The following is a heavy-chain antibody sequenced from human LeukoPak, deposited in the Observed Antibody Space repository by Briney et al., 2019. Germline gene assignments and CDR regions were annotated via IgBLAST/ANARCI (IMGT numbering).Heavy chain of an antibody. CDR3: ARGGYYYDSSGYYYGAFDI. CDR1: AGTFSSYA. D-gene: IGHD3-22*01. V-gene: IGHV1-69*06. J-gene: IGHJ3*02. CDR2: IIPIFGTA. Sequence: SVKVSCKGSAGTFSSYAISKERQAPGQGLEWMGRIIPIFGTANNAQKFQGRVTITADKSTSTAYMELSSLRSEDTAVYYCARGGYYYDSSGYYYGAFDIWGQGTMVTVSS.